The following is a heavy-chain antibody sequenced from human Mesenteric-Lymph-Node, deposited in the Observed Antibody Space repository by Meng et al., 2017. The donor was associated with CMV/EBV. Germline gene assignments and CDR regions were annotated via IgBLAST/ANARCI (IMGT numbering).Heavy chain of an antibody. CDR2: VSSYSGNT. CDR1: GYIFTSHG. V-gene: IGHV1-18*04. J-gene: IGHJ4*02. D-gene: IGHD2-15*01. Sequence: SGYIFTSHGFSWVRQAPGQGLEWMGWVSSYSGNTNYAQKVQGRVTMTTDTSTSTAYMELRSLRSDDTAVYFCARDGWACNGGSCSDYWGQGTLVTVSS. CDR3: ARDGWACNGGSCSDY.